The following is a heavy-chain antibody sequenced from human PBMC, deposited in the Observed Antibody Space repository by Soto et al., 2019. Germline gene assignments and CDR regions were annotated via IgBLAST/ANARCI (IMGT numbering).Heavy chain of an antibody. CDR2: INTATGNT. V-gene: IGHV1-3*04. CDR1: GYTFTNNA. J-gene: IGHJ5*02. Sequence: ASGKVSCKGSGYTFTNNAMHWVRQAPAQRLEWMGWINTATGNTKYSRKFLGRISLTRDTSATTVYMELSRLTSTDTAVYYCARDILFENWFAPWGQGTLVTVSS. CDR3: ARDILFENWFAP.